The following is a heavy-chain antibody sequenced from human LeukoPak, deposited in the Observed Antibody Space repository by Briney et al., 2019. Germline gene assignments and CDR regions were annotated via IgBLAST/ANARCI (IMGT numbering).Heavy chain of an antibody. CDR2: TYYRSKWSH. CDR3: ARGRSGYDYFDY. V-gene: IGHV6-1*01. Sequence: SQTLSLTCAISGGSVSSNSAAWNWIRQFPSRGLEWLGRTYYRSKWSHDYAISVKSRIIINPDTSENQFSLQLNSVTPDDTAVYYCARGRSGYDYFDYWGQGTVVTVSS. D-gene: IGHD5-12*01. J-gene: IGHJ4*02. CDR1: GGSVSSNSAA.